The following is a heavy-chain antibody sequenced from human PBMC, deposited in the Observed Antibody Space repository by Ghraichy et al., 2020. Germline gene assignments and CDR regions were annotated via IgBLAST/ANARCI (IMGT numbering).Heavy chain of an antibody. J-gene: IGHJ4*03. CDR2: ISYRGRT. CDR3: ARLFGYRGYDTGFDS. D-gene: IGHD5-12*01. CDR1: GASLSSATYY. V-gene: IGHV4-61*03. Sequence: SETLSLTCTVSGASLSSATYYWNWLRQPPGKGLEWIGYISYRGRTTYNPSLESRVTISVDTSKNHLSLRLRSVTAADTAIYFCARLFGYRGYDTGFDSCGQGTLVTVSS.